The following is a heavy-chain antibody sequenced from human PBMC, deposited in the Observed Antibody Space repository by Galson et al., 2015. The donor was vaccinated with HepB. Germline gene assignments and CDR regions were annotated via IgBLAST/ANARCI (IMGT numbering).Heavy chain of an antibody. Sequence: SVKVSCKASGYTFTSYDISWVRQAPGQGLEWMGWISAYNGNTHYAQKLQGRVTMTTDTSTSTAYMELRSLRSDDTAVYYCAREISYGGPSSGIDVWGQGTPGT. CDR2: ISAYNGNT. V-gene: IGHV1-18*01. J-gene: IGHJ6*02. D-gene: IGHD4-23*01. CDR3: AREISYGGPSSGIDV. CDR1: GYTFTSYD.